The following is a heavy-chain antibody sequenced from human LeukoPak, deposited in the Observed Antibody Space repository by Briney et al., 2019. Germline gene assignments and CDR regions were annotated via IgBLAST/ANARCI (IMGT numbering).Heavy chain of an antibody. CDR3: ARGYDFWSGYPSRGNYMDV. Sequence: ASVKVSCKASGYTFTSYGISWVRQAPGQGLEWMGWISAYNGNTNYAQKLQGRVTMTTDTSTSTAYMELRSLRSDDTAVYYCARGYDFWSGYPSRGNYMDVWGKGTTVTVSS. CDR1: GYTFTSYG. CDR2: ISAYNGNT. J-gene: IGHJ6*03. V-gene: IGHV1-18*01. D-gene: IGHD3-3*01.